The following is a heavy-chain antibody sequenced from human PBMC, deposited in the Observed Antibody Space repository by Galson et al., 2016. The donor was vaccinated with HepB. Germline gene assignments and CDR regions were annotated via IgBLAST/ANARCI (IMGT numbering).Heavy chain of an antibody. V-gene: IGHV3-30*03. J-gene: IGHJ6*02. CDR1: GFIFSSYA. D-gene: IGHD2-21*01. CDR3: ARDHIGSVGDTFSCYYHGLDV. Sequence: SLRLSCAGTGFIFSSYAMHWVRHSPVKGLEWVAVISYDGSNKHHGESVEGRFTISRDNSQNTVYLQINSLSADDTATYYCARDHIGSVGDTFSCYYHGLDVRGEGTTVIVS. CDR2: ISYDGSNK.